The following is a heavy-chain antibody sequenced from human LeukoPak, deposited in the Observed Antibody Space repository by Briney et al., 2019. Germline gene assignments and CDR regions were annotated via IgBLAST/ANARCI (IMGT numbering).Heavy chain of an antibody. CDR2: INAVDANT. V-gene: IGHV3-23*01. D-gene: IGHD4/OR15-4a*01. J-gene: IGHJ4*02. CDR3: AKQFLGAN. CDR1: GFIFSSLA. Sequence: SGGSLRLSCAASGFIFSSLAMTWVRQAPGKGLEWVTTINAVDANTYYADSVKGRFTVSRDNSRNTLYLQMNSLRAEDTAVYYCAKQFLGANWGQGTLVIVSS.